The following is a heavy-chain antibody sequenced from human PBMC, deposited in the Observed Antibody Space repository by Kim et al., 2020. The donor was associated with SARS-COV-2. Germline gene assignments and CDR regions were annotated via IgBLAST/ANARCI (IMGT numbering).Heavy chain of an antibody. D-gene: IGHD3-16*01. J-gene: IGHJ4*01. Sequence: GGSLRLSCSVSGFTFSSYAMHWVRQTPGKGLEYVSTITSDGDTTYYTDSVKGRFTISRDNSKNTLYLQMSSLRAEDTSVYYCVKARGGNNFRGGFDYWG. V-gene: IGHV3-64D*08. CDR3: VKARGGNNFRGGFDY. CDR1: GFTFSSYA. CDR2: ITSDGDTT.